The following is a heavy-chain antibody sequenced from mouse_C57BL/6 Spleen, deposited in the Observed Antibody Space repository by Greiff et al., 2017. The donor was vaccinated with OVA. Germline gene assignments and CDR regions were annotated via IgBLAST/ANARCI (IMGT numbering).Heavy chain of an antibody. CDR3: ARDDYDGDYYAMDY. Sequence: MLVESGGDLVKPGGSLKLSCAASGFTFSSYGMSWVRQTPDKRLEWVATISSGGSYTYYPDSVKGRFTISRDNAKNTLYLQMSSLKSEDTAMYYCARDDYDGDYYAMDYWGQGTSVTVSS. CDR1: GFTFSSYG. D-gene: IGHD2-4*01. J-gene: IGHJ4*01. V-gene: IGHV5-6*02. CDR2: ISSGGSYT.